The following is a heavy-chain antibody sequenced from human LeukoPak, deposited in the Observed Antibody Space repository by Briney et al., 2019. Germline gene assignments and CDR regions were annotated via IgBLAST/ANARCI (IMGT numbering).Heavy chain of an antibody. J-gene: IGHJ4*02. Sequence: ASVKVSCKTSGYNFLDYYIQWVKQAPGEGLEWLERVDPEDCATVYEEEFQGRLTITADTATDTAHMELGSRSSHDTACVYFSGTTATPSGEHWGQGTLVTVSS. V-gene: IGHV1-69-2*01. D-gene: IGHD1-1*01. CDR2: VDPEDCAT. CDR3: SGTTATPSGEH. CDR1: GYNFLDYY.